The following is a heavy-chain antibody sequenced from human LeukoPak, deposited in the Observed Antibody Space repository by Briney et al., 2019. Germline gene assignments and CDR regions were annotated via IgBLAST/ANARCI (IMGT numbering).Heavy chain of an antibody. CDR3: ARENIEYSSTFDY. Sequence: GGSLRLPCPAPGFTFSSHNMNWVRQAPGKGLEWVSSISSSSSYIYYADSVKGRFTISRDNAKNSLYLQMNSLRAEDTAVYYCARENIEYSSTFDYWGQGTLVTVSS. V-gene: IGHV3-21*01. CDR2: ISSSSSYI. D-gene: IGHD6-6*01. CDR1: GFTFSSHN. J-gene: IGHJ4*02.